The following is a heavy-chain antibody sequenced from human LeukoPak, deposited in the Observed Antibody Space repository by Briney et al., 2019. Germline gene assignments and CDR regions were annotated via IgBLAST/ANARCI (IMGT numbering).Heavy chain of an antibody. CDR2: ISAYNGNT. CDR3: ARDAEIQLWTQPDY. V-gene: IGHV1-18*04. D-gene: IGHD5-18*01. CDR1: GYTFTGYY. J-gene: IGHJ4*02. Sequence: ASVKVSCKASGYTFTGYYMHWVRQAPGQGLEWMGWISAYNGNTNYAQKLQGRVTMTTDTSTSTAYMELRSLRSDDTAVYYCARDAEIQLWTQPDYWGQGTLVTVSS.